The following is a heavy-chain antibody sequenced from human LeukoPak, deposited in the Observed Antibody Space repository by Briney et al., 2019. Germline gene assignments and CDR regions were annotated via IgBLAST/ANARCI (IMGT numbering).Heavy chain of an antibody. CDR1: RFIFSNYA. CDR3: ARPDYGDYVPRQNAFDI. V-gene: IGHV3-30*04. J-gene: IGHJ3*02. Sequence: QPGGSLRLSCAASRFIFSNYAMHWVRQAPGKGLDWVAVISYHGRDQFYADSVKGRFTISRDSSKDTLYLQMNSLRTEDTAVYFCARPDYGDYVPRQNAFDIWGQGTMVTVSS. D-gene: IGHD4-17*01. CDR2: ISYHGRDQ.